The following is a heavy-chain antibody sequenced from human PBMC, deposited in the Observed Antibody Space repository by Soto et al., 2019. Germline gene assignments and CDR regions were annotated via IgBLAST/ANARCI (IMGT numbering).Heavy chain of an antibody. D-gene: IGHD1-1*01. CDR1: GLTISGKKY. J-gene: IGHJ3*01. Sequence: DVQLVESGGGLIQPGESLRLSCAAFGLTISGKKYVAWVRQAPGKGLEWVSALYDVDGSFYAESVTGRFTTSSDSAKTTVYLQMNDLRPADTAVYYCATWHEREHAFDVWGQGTTVTISS. CDR3: ATWHEREHAFDV. CDR2: LYDVDGS. V-gene: IGHV3-53*01.